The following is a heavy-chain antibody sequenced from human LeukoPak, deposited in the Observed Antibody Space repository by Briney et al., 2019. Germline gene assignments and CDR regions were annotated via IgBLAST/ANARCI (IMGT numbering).Heavy chain of an antibody. CDR1: GGSISSSNW. CDR2: IYHSGST. J-gene: IGHJ1*01. Sequence: KPSGTLSLTCAVSGGSISSSNWWSWVRQPPGKGLEWIGEIYHSGSTNYNPSLKSRVTISVDKSKNQSSLKLSSVTAADTAVYYCAKLSSSYPTLYFQHWGQGTLVTVSS. CDR3: AKLSSSYPTLYFQH. D-gene: IGHD6-13*01. V-gene: IGHV4-4*02.